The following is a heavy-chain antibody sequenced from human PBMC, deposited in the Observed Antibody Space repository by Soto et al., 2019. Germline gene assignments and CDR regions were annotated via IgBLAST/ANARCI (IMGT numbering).Heavy chain of an antibody. CDR1: GFTFSSYG. J-gene: IGHJ2*01. D-gene: IGHD4-17*01. CDR2: ISYDGSNK. V-gene: IGHV3-30*18. Sequence: QVQLVESGGGVVQPGRSLRLSCAASGFTFSSYGMHWVRQAPGKGLEWVAVISYDGSNKYYADSVKGRFTISRDNSKNTLYLQMNSLRAEDTAVYYCAKAYDYGDYGPTFWYFDLWGRGTLVTVSS. CDR3: AKAYDYGDYGPTFWYFDL.